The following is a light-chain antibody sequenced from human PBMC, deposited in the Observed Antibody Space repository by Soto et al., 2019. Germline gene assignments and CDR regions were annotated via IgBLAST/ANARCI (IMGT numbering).Light chain of an antibody. J-gene: IGLJ2*01. CDR3: ATWDDSLNGVV. V-gene: IGLV1-44*01. CDR1: SSNIGTNT. Sequence: SVLTQPPSASGTPGQRVSISCSGGSSNIGTNTVNWYQHLPGTAPKLLIFSNDERPSGVPDRFSGSKSGTSASLAISGLQSDDEADYYCATWDDSLNGVVFGGGTKVTV. CDR2: SND.